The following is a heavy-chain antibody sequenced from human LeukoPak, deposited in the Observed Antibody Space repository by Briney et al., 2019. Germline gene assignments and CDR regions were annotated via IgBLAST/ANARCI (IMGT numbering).Heavy chain of an antibody. V-gene: IGHV4-34*01. J-gene: IGHJ4*02. CDR2: INHSGST. D-gene: IGHD1-26*01. CDR1: GGSFSGYY. Sequence: ASETLSLTCAVYGGSFSGYYWSWIRQPPGKGLEWIGEINHSGSTNYNPSLKSRVTISVDTSKNQFSLKLSSVTAADTAVYYCARSSDLSGGIDSWGQGTLVTVSS. CDR3: ARSSDLSGGIDS.